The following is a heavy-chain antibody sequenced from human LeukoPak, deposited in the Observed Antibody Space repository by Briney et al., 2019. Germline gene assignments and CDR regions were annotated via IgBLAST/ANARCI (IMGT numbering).Heavy chain of an antibody. V-gene: IGHV1-46*01. J-gene: IGHJ3*02. CDR1: GYTFTSYY. CDR3: ARAASLWDAFDI. D-gene: IGHD2-21*01. CDR2: INPSGGST. Sequence: GASVKVPCKASGYTFTSYYMHWVRQAPGQGLEWMGIINPSGGSTSYAQKFQGRVTMTRDTSTSTVYMELSSLRSEDTAVYYCARAASLWDAFDIWGQGTMVTVSS.